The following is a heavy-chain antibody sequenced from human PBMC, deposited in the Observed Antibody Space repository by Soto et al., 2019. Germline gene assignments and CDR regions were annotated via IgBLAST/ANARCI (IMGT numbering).Heavy chain of an antibody. V-gene: IGHV4-31*03. Sequence: SETLSLTCTVSGGSISSGGYYWSWIRQHPGKGLEWIGYIYYSGSTYYKPSLKSRVTISVDTSKNQFSLKLNSVTAADTAVNYCARVSIVVLVAATRFDPWGQGTLVTVSS. D-gene: IGHD2-15*01. CDR2: IYYSGST. J-gene: IGHJ5*02. CDR3: ARVSIVVLVAATRFDP. CDR1: GGSISSGGYY.